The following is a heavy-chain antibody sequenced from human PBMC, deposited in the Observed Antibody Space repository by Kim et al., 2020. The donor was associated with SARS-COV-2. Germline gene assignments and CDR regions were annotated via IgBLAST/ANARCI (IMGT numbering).Heavy chain of an antibody. CDR1: GGSFSGYY. J-gene: IGHJ6*02. CDR3: ARVLYYDFWSGYYVGTGGMDV. V-gene: IGHV4-34*01. Sequence: SETLSLTCAVYGGSFSGYYWSWIRQPPGKGLEWIGEINHSGSTNYNPSLKSRVTISVDTSKNQFSLKLSSVTAADTAVYYCARVLYYDFWSGYYVGTGGMDVWGQGTTVTVSS. D-gene: IGHD3-3*01. CDR2: INHSGST.